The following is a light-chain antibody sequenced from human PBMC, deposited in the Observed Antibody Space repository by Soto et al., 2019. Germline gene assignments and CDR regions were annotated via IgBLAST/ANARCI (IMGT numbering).Light chain of an antibody. CDR1: SSDVGGYNY. CDR3: SSYTSSSPLYV. CDR2: EVS. V-gene: IGLV2-14*01. J-gene: IGLJ1*01. Sequence: QSALTQPASVSGSPGQSITISCTGTSSDVGGYNYVSWYQQHPGTAPKLMIYEVSNRPSGLSNRFSGSKSGNTASLTISGLQAEDEADYYCSSYTSSSPLYVFGTGTKVTVL.